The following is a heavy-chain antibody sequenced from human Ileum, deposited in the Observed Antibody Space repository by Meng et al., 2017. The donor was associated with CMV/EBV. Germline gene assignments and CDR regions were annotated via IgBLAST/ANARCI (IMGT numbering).Heavy chain of an antibody. CDR3: AKDDNGYTGEGGS. D-gene: IGHD5-18*01. J-gene: IGHJ5*02. CDR2: IYSDDSRT. V-gene: IGHV3-23*03. CDR1: GFTFRNYA. Sequence: APGFTFRNYAIVGVRQAPGKGLEWVSVIYSDDSRTYYADSVKGRFTISRDNSKDTLYLQMNSLRAEDTAVYYCAKDDNGYTGEGGSWGQGTLVTVSS.